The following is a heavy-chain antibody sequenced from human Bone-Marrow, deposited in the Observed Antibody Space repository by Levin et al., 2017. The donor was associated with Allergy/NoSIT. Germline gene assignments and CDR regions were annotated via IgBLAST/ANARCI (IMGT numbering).Heavy chain of an antibody. CDR1: GGPVRSSSRY. V-gene: IGHV4-39*01. Sequence: MPSETLSLTCTVSGGPVRSSSRYWAWVRQPPGKGLEWLGAFYFTGHSYYNPSLRNRVKMSVDSSKSQLSLRLTSVTAADTARYFCASFSSAWATLPPTRIGDSFDCWGQGILVTVSS. CDR3: ASFSSAWATLPPTRIGDSFDC. CDR2: FYFTGHS. D-gene: IGHD6-19*01. J-gene: IGHJ4*02.